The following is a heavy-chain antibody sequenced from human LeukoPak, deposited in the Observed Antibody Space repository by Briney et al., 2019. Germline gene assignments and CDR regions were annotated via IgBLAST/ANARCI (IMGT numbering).Heavy chain of an antibody. Sequence: AGGSLRLSCAASGFTFSSYEMNWVRQAPGKGLEWASYISSSGSTIYYADSVKGRFTISRDNAKNSLYLQMNSLRAEDTAVYYCARPGAYCGGDCYDYWGQGTLVTVSS. CDR1: GFTFSSYE. V-gene: IGHV3-48*03. D-gene: IGHD2-21*02. CDR3: ARPGAYCGGDCYDY. CDR2: ISSSGSTI. J-gene: IGHJ4*02.